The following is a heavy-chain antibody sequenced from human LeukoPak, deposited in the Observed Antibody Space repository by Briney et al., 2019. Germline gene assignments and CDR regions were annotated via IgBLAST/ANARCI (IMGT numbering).Heavy chain of an antibody. CDR3: AKDIAAAGRYYFDY. CDR1: GFTFSSYG. CDR2: ISYDGSNK. J-gene: IGHJ4*02. V-gene: IGHV3-30*18. D-gene: IGHD6-13*01. Sequence: GGSLRLSCAASGFTFSSYGMHWVRQAPGKGLEWVAVISYDGSNKYYADSVKGRFTISRDNSKNTLYLQMNSLRAEDTAVCYCAKDIAAAGRYYFDYWGQGTLVTVSS.